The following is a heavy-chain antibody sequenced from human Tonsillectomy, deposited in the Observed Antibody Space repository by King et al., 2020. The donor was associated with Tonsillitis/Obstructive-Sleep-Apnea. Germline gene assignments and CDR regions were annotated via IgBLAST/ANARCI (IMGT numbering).Heavy chain of an antibody. J-gene: IGHJ3*02. D-gene: IGHD3-3*01. CDR3: ARAYYDFWGGGAFDI. CDR1: GYTFTSYY. CDR2: INPSGGST. V-gene: IGHV1-46*01. Sequence: QLVQSGAEVKKPGASVKVSCKASGYTFTSYYMHWVRQAPGQGLEWMGIINPSGGSTSYAQKFQGRVTMTRDTSTSTVYMELSSLRSEDTAVYYCARAYYDFWGGGAFDIWGQGTMVTVSS.